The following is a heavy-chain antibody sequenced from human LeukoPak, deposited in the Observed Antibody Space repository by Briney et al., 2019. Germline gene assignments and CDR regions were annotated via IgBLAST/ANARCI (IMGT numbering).Heavy chain of an antibody. J-gene: IGHJ4*02. V-gene: IGHV4-34*01. CDR1: GGSFSGYY. D-gene: IGHD6-6*01. CDR3: ARAAYSSSPGSLFYY. CDR2: INHSGST. Sequence: SETLSLTCAAYGGSFSGYYWSWIRQPPGKGLEWIGEINHSGSTNYNPSLKSRVTISVDTSKNQFSLKLSSVTAADTAVYYCARAAYSSSPGSLFYYWGQGTLVTVSS.